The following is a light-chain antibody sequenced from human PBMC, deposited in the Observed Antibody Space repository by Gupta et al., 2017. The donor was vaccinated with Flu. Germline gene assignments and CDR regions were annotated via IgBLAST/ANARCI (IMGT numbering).Light chain of an antibody. CDR2: DVS. Sequence: SVRSSDFARDLQKVGQAPALRMVDVSNRFSGVPDRFSASGSGTDFTLNISRLESEDFALDYCLHHANVFRTSGRGTKVEIK. CDR3: LHHANVFRT. CDR1: SVRSSD. V-gene: IGKV2D-29*01. J-gene: IGKJ4*01.